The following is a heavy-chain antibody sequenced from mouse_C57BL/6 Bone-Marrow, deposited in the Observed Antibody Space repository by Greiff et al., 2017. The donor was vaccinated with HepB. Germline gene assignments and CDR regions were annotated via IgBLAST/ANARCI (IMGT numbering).Heavy chain of an antibody. Sequence: VQLQQSGAELVRPGASVKLSCTASGFNIKDDYMHWVKQRPEQGLEWIGWIDPENGDTEYASKFQGKATITADTSSNTAYLQLSSLTSEDTAVYYCTCITTVVANTLYWYFDVWGTGTTVTVSS. J-gene: IGHJ1*03. CDR2: IDPENGDT. CDR3: TCITTVVANTLYWYFDV. CDR1: GFNIKDDY. D-gene: IGHD1-1*01. V-gene: IGHV14-4*01.